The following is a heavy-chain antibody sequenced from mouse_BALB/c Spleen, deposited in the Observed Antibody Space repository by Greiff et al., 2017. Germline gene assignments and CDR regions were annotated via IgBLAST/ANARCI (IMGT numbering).Heavy chain of an antibody. J-gene: IGHJ1*01. D-gene: IGHD1-1*01. V-gene: IGHV1S29*02. CDR2: IYPYNGGT. CDR1: GYTFTDYN. CDR3: YYGSSYDFDV. Sequence: VQLQQSGPELVKPGASVKISCKASGYTFTDYNMHWVKQSHGKSLEWIGYIYPYNGGTGYNQKFKSKATLTVDNSSSTAYMELRSLTSEDSAVYYCYYGSSYDFDVWGAGTTVTVSS.